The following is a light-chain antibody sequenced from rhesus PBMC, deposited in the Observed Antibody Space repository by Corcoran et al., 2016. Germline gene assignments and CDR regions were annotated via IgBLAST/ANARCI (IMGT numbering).Light chain of an antibody. V-gene: IGKV4-1*01. J-gene: IGKJ2*01. CDR1: QSLLYSSNNKNY. Sequence: DIVMTQSPDSLAVSLGERVTINCKSSQSLLYSSNNKNYLGWYQQKPGRAPKLLIYWASTRESGVPIRFSGSGSGTDFTLTISGLQAEDVAVYYCQQYYSSPYSFGQGTKVEIK. CDR2: WAS. CDR3: QQYYSSPYS.